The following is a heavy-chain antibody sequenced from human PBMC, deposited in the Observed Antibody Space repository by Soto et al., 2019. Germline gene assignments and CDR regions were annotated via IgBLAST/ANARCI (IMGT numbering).Heavy chain of an antibody. CDR1: GFTFDDYA. D-gene: IGHD2-15*01. CDR3: ASKLTFGGSSDY. CDR2: ISGSGDST. J-gene: IGHJ4*02. Sequence: VQLVESGGGLVQPGRSLRLSCAASGFTFDDYAMSWVRQAPGKGLEWVSTISGSGDSTYYADSVKGRFTMSRDNSKNTLYLQMNSLRAEDTAVYYCASKLTFGGSSDYWGQGTLVAVSS. V-gene: IGHV3-23*04.